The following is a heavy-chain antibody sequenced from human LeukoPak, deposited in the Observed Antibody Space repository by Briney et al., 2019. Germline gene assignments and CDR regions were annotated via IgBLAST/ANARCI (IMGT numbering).Heavy chain of an antibody. J-gene: IGHJ4*02. D-gene: IGHD2-2*01. Sequence: GGSLRLSCAASGFTFSDYYMSWIRQAPGKGLEWVSYISSSGSTIYYADSVKGRFTISRDNSKNTLYLQMNSLRAEDTAVYYCAKGAPYYCSSTSCPPGFDYWGQGTLVTVSS. CDR1: GFTFSDYY. CDR3: AKGAPYYCSSTSCPPGFDY. V-gene: IGHV3-11*04. CDR2: ISSSGSTI.